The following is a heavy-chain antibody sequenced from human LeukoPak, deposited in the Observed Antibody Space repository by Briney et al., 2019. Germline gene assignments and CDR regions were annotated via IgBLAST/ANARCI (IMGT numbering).Heavy chain of an antibody. CDR2: IISKSDGGTT. CDR1: GFSLSDAY. V-gene: IGHV3-15*01. J-gene: IGHJ4*02. CDR3: LAQYYFDY. D-gene: IGHD4-11*01. Sequence: PGGSLRLSCAASGFSLSDAYMSRVRQTPGKRLEWIGRIISKSDGGTTDYAAPVQGRFIISRDDSKGTLYLQLNSLRTDDTAVYYCLAQYYFDYWGRGTLVTVSS.